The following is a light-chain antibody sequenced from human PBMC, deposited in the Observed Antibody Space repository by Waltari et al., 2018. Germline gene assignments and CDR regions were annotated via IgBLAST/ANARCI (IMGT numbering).Light chain of an antibody. CDR2: GAS. CDR1: QTITGSW. CDR3: QQYDGSVVT. Sequence: SPGTLSVSPGERVTVSCRASQTITGSWLTWYHQKPGQAPRLLIYGASNRAPGIPDRFSGSGSGTDFTLTISRLEPEDSAVYYCQQYDGSVVTFGGGTKVEIK. J-gene: IGKJ4*01. V-gene: IGKV3-20*01.